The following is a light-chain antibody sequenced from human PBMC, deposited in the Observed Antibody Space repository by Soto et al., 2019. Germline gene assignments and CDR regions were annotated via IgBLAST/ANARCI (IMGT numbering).Light chain of an antibody. V-gene: IGKV3-15*01. J-gene: IGKJ1*01. CDR1: QSFSSN. CDR3: QQYNDWPRT. Sequence: EIVMTQSPATLSVSPGERATLSCRASQSFSSNLDWFQHKPGQAPRLLIYGASTRATGIPARFSGSGSGTEFTLTISSLESEDFAVYYCQQYNDWPRTFGQGTKVEI. CDR2: GAS.